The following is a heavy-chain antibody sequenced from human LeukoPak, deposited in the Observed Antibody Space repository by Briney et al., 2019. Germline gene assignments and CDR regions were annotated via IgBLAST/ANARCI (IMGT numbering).Heavy chain of an antibody. CDR1: GYTFTNYY. D-gene: IGHD3-10*01. V-gene: IGHV1-46*01. CDR3: ARSVFPYYSGSGSPYNVDVRQNSYFDF. CDR2: INPSVGTT. J-gene: IGHJ4*02. Sequence: ASVKVSCKASGYTFTNYYIHWVRQAPGQGLEWMGTINPSVGTTRSAKGRASLTRDTSTSTVYMALSTLRSEDTAVYYCARSVFPYYSGSGSPYNVDVRQNSYFDFWGQGTLITVSS.